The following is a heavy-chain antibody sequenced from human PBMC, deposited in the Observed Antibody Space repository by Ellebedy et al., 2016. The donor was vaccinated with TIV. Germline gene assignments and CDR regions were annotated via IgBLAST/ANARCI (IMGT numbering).Heavy chain of an antibody. CDR1: GYNFASYW. J-gene: IGHJ5*02. V-gene: IGHV5-10-1*01. D-gene: IGHD6-25*01. CDR2: INPSDSDT. Sequence: GESLKIPCKGSGYNFASYWISWVRQMPGKGLEWMGKINPSDSDTNYSPSFQGHVSFSAHTSISTAYLQWSGLQTSDTAIYYCATQLERRGGASSWGQGTLVTVSS. CDR3: ATQLERRGGASS.